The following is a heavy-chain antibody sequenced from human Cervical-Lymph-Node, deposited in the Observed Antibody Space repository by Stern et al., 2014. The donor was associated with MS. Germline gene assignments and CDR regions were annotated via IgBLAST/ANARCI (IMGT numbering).Heavy chain of an antibody. D-gene: IGHD3-3*01. CDR2: IKPNTGSP. Sequence: VQLLQSGAEVKKPGASVKVSCKASGYIFTGFYIHLVRQAPGQGLEWMAWIKPNTGSPQYSQKFQGRVTMSRDTSISTAYVELSSLTSDDTAVYYCARDQRGITIFGVVTDYYYLGMDVWGQGTTVTVSS. J-gene: IGHJ6*02. V-gene: IGHV1-2*02. CDR3: ARDQRGITIFGVVTDYYYLGMDV. CDR1: GYIFTGFY.